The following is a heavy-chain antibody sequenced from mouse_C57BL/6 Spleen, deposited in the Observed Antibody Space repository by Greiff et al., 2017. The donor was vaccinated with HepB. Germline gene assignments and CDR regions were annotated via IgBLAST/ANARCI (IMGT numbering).Heavy chain of an antibody. D-gene: IGHD2-4*01. J-gene: IGHJ3*01. V-gene: IGHV2-9-1*01. Sequence: VQVVESGPGLVAPSQSLSITCTVSGFSLTSYAISWVRQPPGKGLEWLGVIWTGGGTNYNSALKSRLSISKDNSKSQVFLKMNSLQTDDTARYYCAREGTDDYDVGFAYWGQGTLVTVSA. CDR3: AREGTDDYDVGFAY. CDR1: GFSLTSYA. CDR2: IWTGGGT.